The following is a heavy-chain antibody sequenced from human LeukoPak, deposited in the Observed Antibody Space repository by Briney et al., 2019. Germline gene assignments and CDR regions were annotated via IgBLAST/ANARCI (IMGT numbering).Heavy chain of an antibody. J-gene: IGHJ6*03. D-gene: IGHD5-18*01. CDR2: MNPNSGNT. Sequence: ASVKVSCKASGYTFTSYDINWVRQATGQGLEWMGWMNPNSGNTGYAQKFQGRVTMTRNTSISTAYMELSSLRSEDTAVYYCARGRGYSYGTSYYYYMDVWGKGTTVTISS. CDR3: ARGRGYSYGTSYYYYMDV. V-gene: IGHV1-8*01. CDR1: GYTFTSYD.